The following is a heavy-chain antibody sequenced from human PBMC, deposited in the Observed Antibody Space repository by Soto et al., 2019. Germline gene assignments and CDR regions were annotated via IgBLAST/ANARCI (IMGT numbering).Heavy chain of an antibody. J-gene: IGHJ4*02. CDR3: ARLGRYSSSWYGLNY. D-gene: IGHD6-13*01. CDR1: GGSISSSSYY. CDR2: IYYSGST. V-gene: IGHV4-39*01. Sequence: QLQLQESGPGLVKPSETLSLTCTVSGGSISSSSYYWGWIRQPPGKGLEWIGSIYYSGSTYYNPSLTSRVTISVDTSKNQFSLKLSSVTAADTAVYYCARLGRYSSSWYGLNYWGQGTLVTVSS.